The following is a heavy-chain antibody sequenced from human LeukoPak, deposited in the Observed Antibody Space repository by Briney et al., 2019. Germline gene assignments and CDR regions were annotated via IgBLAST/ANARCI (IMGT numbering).Heavy chain of an antibody. CDR1: GFIFNKHA. CDR2: LSGSGSST. CDR3: AKERDYGPADY. Sequence: QAGGSLRLSCVASGFIFNKHAMSWVRRAPGKGLEWVSGLSGSGSSTDYADSVKGRFTVSRDNSKNTLFLQMNSLRAEDTAIYYCAKERDYGPADYWGQGTLVTVSS. D-gene: IGHD4/OR15-4a*01. V-gene: IGHV3-23*01. J-gene: IGHJ4*02.